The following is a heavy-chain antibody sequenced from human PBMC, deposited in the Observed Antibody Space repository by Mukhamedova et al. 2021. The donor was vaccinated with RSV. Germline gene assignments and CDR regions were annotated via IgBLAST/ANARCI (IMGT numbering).Heavy chain of an antibody. CDR2: IKEDGSAK. J-gene: IGHJ4*02. D-gene: IGHD2-15*01. Sequence: GKGLEFVANIKEDGSAKNHVDSVKGRFTISRDNAENSVYLQMNNLRAEDTAIYYCARDPGYSAFDFWGRGTLATVSS. V-gene: IGHV3-7*01. CDR3: ARDPGYSAFDF.